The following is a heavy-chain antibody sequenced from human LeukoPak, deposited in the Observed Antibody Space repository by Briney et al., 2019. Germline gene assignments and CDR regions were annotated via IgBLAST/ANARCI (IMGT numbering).Heavy chain of an antibody. CDR1: RFTFKSYP. V-gene: IGHV3-30*01. D-gene: IGHD2/OR15-2a*01. CDR2: ISFDGSNK. Sequence: GGSLRLSCAASRFTFKSYPMHWIRQTPGKGPEWVAAISFDGSNKYYADSVQGRFTLSRDNSNNILYLQVNSLRGEDMAVYYCARDPGNKQLGPFDYWGQGTLVTVSS. J-gene: IGHJ4*02. CDR3: ARDPGNKQLGPFDY.